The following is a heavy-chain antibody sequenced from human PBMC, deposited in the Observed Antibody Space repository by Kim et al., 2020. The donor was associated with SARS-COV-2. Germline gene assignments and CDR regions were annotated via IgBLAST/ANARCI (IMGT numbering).Heavy chain of an antibody. CDR2: IYYSGST. CDR3: ARHTVTSYYFDY. CDR1: GGSISSSSYY. D-gene: IGHD4-17*01. V-gene: IGHV4-39*07. J-gene: IGHJ4*02. Sequence: SETLSLTCTVSGGSISSSSYYWGWIRQPPGKGLEWIGSIYYSGSTYYNPSLKSRVTISVDTSKNQFSLKLSSVTAADTAVYYCARHTVTSYYFDYWGQGTLVTVSS.